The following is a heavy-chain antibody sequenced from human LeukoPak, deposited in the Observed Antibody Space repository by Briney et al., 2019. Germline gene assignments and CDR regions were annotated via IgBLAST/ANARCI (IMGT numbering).Heavy chain of an antibody. V-gene: IGHV4-34*01. CDR2: INHRGSI. CDR3: ARHLLLWFGAAYFDY. D-gene: IGHD3-10*01. Sequence: SETLSLTCAVYGGSFSDYFWSWIRQPPGKGLEWIGDINHRGSISYNPSLKSRVTISVDTSKNQFSLKLSSVTAADTAVYYCARHLLLWFGAAYFDYWGQGTLVTVSS. J-gene: IGHJ4*02. CDR1: GGSFSDYF.